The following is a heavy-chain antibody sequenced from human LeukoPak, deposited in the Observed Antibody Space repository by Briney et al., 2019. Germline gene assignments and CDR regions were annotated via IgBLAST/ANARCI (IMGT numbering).Heavy chain of an antibody. CDR3: ARDRDIPTPYFDY. CDR1: GFNFSNAW. J-gene: IGHJ4*02. D-gene: IGHD5-24*01. V-gene: IGHV3-20*04. Sequence: GGSLRLSCAASGFNFSNAWMAWVRQAPGKGLEWVSGINWNGGSTGYADSVKGRFTISRDNAKNSLYLQMNSQRAEDTALYYCARDRDIPTPYFDYWGQGTLVTVSS. CDR2: INWNGGST.